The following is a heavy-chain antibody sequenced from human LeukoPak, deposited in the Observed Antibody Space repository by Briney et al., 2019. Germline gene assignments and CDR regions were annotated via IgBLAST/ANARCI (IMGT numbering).Heavy chain of an antibody. Sequence: HTGGSLRLSCAASGFTFSSYAMSWVRQAPGKGLEWVSAISGSGGSTYYADSVKGRFTISRDNSKNTLYLQMNSLRAEDTAVYYCAKNYIVLMWCFDIWGQGTMVTVSS. CDR1: GFTFSSYA. CDR3: AKNYIVLMWCFDI. J-gene: IGHJ3*02. D-gene: IGHD2-8*01. V-gene: IGHV3-23*01. CDR2: ISGSGGST.